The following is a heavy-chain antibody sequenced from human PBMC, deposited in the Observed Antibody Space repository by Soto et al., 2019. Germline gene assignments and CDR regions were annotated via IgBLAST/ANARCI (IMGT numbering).Heavy chain of an antibody. Sequence: PSETLSLTCTVSGGSISSGGYYWSWIRQHPGKGLEWIGYIYYSGSTYYNPSLKSRVTISVDTSKNQFSLKLSSVTAADIAVYYCARGDRYCTNGVCYTTPQYFYYFGMDARGQGTTVT. J-gene: IGHJ6*02. CDR2: IYYSGST. V-gene: IGHV4-31*03. CDR3: ARGDRYCTNGVCYTTPQYFYYFGMDA. D-gene: IGHD2-8*01. CDR1: GGSISSGGYY.